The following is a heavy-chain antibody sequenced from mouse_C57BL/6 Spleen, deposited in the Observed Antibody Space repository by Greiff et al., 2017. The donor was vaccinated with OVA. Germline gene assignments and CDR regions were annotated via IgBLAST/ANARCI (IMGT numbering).Heavy chain of an antibody. J-gene: IGHJ2*01. CDR1: GYTFTSYG. CDR2: IYPRSGNT. Sequence: QVQLQQSGAELVRPGASVKLSCKASGYTFTSYGISWVQQRPGQGLEWIGEIYPRSGNTYYNEKFKGKATLTADKSSSTAYMELRSLTSEDSAVYFCARGTDENDFDYWGQGTTLTVSS. V-gene: IGHV1-81*01. CDR3: ARGTDENDFDY. D-gene: IGHD2-3*01.